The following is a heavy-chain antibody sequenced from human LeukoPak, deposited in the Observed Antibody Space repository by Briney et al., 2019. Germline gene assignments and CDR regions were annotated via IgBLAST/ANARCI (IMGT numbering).Heavy chain of an antibody. J-gene: IGHJ4*02. CDR2: ISSSSSYI. Sequence: PGGSLRLPCAASGFTFSSYSMNWVRQAPGKGLEWVSSISSSSSYIYYADSVKDRFTISRDNAKNSLYLQMNSLRAEDTAVYYCARKVVPAAIWYYFDYWGQGTLVTVSS. V-gene: IGHV3-21*01. CDR3: ARKVVPAAIWYYFDY. D-gene: IGHD2-2*01. CDR1: GFTFSSYS.